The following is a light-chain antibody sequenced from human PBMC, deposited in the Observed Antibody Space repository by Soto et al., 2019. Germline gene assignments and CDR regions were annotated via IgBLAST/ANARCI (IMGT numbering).Light chain of an antibody. V-gene: IGLV1-44*01. CDR1: SSNIGSNT. CDR3: AAWDDSLNAL. CDR2: SNN. Sequence: QSVLTQPPSASGTPGQRVTISCSGSSSNIGSNTVNWYQQLPGTAPKLLIYSNNQRPSGVPDRFSGSKSGTSASLAISGLQSEDEAGYYCAAWDDSLNALFGTGTKLTVL. J-gene: IGLJ1*01.